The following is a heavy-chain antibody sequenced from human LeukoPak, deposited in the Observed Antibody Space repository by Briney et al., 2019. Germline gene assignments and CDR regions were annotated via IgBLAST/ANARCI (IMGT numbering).Heavy chain of an antibody. CDR3: ARDSYSSGWSDGMDV. CDR1: GFTVSSNY. J-gene: IGHJ6*02. Sequence: QTGGSLRLSCAASGFTVSSNYMSWVRQAPGKGLEWVSVIYSGGSTYYADSVKGRFTISRDNSKSTLYLQMNSLRAEDTAVYYCARDSYSSGWSDGMDVWGQGTTVTVSS. V-gene: IGHV3-66*01. CDR2: IYSGGST. D-gene: IGHD6-19*01.